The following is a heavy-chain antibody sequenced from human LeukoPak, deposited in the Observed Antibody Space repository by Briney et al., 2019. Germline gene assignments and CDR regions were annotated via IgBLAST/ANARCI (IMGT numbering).Heavy chain of an antibody. CDR1: GFTFSSYG. Sequence: GGSLRLSCAASGFTFSSYGMHWVRQAPGKGLEWVAVISYDGSNKYYADSVKGRFTISRDNSKNTLYLQMNSLRAEDTAVYYCAKDLNYDSSGYYYWGQGTLVTVSS. V-gene: IGHV3-30*18. J-gene: IGHJ4*02. CDR3: AKDLNYDSSGYYY. D-gene: IGHD3-22*01. CDR2: ISYDGSNK.